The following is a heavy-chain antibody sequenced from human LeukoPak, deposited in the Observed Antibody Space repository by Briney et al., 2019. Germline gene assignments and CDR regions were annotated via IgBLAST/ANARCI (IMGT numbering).Heavy chain of an antibody. Sequence: GGAVRLSCASSGFTLDNYGMSWLRQAPGKELDWVSGINWNGGSTGYADSVRGRFTISRDNAKNSLYLQMNSLRAEDTALYYCARVNGIAARPIDYWGQGTLVTVSS. CDR3: ARVNGIAARPIDY. CDR1: GFTLDNYG. CDR2: INWNGGST. D-gene: IGHD6-6*01. V-gene: IGHV3-20*04. J-gene: IGHJ4*02.